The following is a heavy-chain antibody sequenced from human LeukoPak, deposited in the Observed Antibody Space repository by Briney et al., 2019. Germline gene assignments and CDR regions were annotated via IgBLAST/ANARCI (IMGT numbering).Heavy chain of an antibody. V-gene: IGHV1-2*02. CDR1: GYTFTGYY. CDR2: INRNSGGT. Sequence: ASVKVSCKTSGYTFTGYYMHWVRQAPGQGLEWMGWINRNSGGTNYAQKFQGRVTMTRDTSITTAYMELNGLRSDDTAVYYCAREGREFGPHKLAGFDYWGQGTLVTVSS. J-gene: IGHJ4*02. D-gene: IGHD3-10*01. CDR3: AREGREFGPHKLAGFDY.